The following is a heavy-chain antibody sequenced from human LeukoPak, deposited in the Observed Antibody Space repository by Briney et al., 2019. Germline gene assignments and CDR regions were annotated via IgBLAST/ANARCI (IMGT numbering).Heavy chain of an antibody. J-gene: IGHJ6*02. D-gene: IGHD2-2*02. V-gene: IGHV1-69*04. CDR3: ARDRDCSSTSCYTRYIQEGADYYYYGMDV. Sequence: SVKVSCKASGGTFNSYAISWVRQAPGQGLEWMGRIIPIFGIANYAQKFQGRVTITADKSTSTAYMEPSSLRSEDTAVYYCARDRDCSSTSCYTRYIQEGADYYYYGMDVWGQGTTVTVSS. CDR2: IIPIFGIA. CDR1: GGTFNSYA.